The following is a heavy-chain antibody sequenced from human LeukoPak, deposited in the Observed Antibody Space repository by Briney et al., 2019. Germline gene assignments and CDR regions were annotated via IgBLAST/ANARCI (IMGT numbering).Heavy chain of an antibody. CDR1: GGTFSSYA. Sequence: GASVKVSCQASGGTFSSYAISWVRQAPGQGLEWMGGIIPIFGTANYAQKFQGRVTITADESTSTAYMELSSLRSEDTAVYYCASAAGDIAVAGTLFDYWGQGTLVTVSS. D-gene: IGHD6-19*01. CDR3: ASAAGDIAVAGTLFDY. CDR2: IIPIFGTA. J-gene: IGHJ4*02. V-gene: IGHV1-69*13.